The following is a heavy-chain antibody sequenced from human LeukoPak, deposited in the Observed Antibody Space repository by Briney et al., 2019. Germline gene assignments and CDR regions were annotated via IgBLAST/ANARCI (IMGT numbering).Heavy chain of an antibody. CDR1: GGSISGYF. CDR2: IYCTGAA. CDR3: ARTESDVDTAMAYYFDY. V-gene: IGHV4-59*01. D-gene: IGHD5-18*01. Sequence: SETLSLTCTVSGGSISGYFWSWIRQPPGEGLQFIGYIYCTGAASYNPSLNSRVSMSVDTSKNQFSLKVSSVTAADTAVYYCARTESDVDTAMAYYFDYWGQGTLVTVSS. J-gene: IGHJ4*02.